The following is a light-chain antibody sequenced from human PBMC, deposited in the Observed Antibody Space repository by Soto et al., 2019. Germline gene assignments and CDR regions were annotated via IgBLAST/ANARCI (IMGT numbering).Light chain of an antibody. CDR2: GAS. Sequence: EIVVTQSPATLSVSPGERATLSCRASQSVSSNLAWYQQKPGQAPRLLIYGASTRATGIPARFSGSGSGTEFTLTISSLQSEDFAVYYCQQYNNWPRTFGQGTXVDIK. J-gene: IGKJ1*01. CDR1: QSVSSN. CDR3: QQYNNWPRT. V-gene: IGKV3-15*01.